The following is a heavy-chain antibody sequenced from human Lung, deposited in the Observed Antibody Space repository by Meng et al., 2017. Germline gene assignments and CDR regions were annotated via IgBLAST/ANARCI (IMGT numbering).Heavy chain of an antibody. CDR1: GFYFNYAR. Sequence: GELGLYLVESGRSRGLSWSATGFYFNYARMSWGRRAAWNGLECDSLIYDDGSTLYADAVIGVFTFSRDNSKKPVYLQMNSLRVEDTAGYHCAGRVMGAAAYDYWGQGTLVTVSS. CDR2: IYDDGST. J-gene: IGHJ4*02. V-gene: IGHV3-66*01. D-gene: IGHD6-13*01. CDR3: AGRVMGAAAYDY.